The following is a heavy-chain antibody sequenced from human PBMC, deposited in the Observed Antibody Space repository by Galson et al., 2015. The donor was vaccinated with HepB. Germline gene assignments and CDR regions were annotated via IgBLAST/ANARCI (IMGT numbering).Heavy chain of an antibody. J-gene: IGHJ4*03. D-gene: IGHD5-18*01. Sequence: SLRLSCAASGFTFSNYAIHWVRQAPGKGLDWVAVISYDGSNKYYADSVKGRFTISRDNSKNMVYLQMNSLRAEDTALYFCARDPVVYSYAEYFDYWGQGTTVTVSS. CDR1: GFTFSNYA. CDR2: ISYDGSNK. CDR3: ARDPVVYSYAEYFDY. V-gene: IGHV3-30-3*01.